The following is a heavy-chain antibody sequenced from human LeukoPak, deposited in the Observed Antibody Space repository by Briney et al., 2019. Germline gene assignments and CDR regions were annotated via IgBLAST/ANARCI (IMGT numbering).Heavy chain of an antibody. J-gene: IGHJ4*02. CDR3: ARGKWTMVRGVIITPFGY. CDR1: GYTFTSHD. CDR2: MNPNSGNT. Sequence: ASVKVSCKASGYTFTSHDINWVRQATGQGLEWMGWMNPNSGNTGYAQKFQGRVTMTRNTSISTAYMELSSLRSEDTAVYYCARGKWTMVRGVIITPFGYWGQGTLVTVSS. V-gene: IGHV1-8*01. D-gene: IGHD3-10*01.